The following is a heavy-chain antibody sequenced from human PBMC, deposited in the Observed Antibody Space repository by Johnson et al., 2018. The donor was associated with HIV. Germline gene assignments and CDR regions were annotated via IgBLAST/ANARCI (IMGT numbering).Heavy chain of an antibody. V-gene: IGHV3-15*01. J-gene: IGHJ3*02. CDR2: IKSKTDGGTT. CDR3: TTDWYSSSWYGALDAFDI. Sequence: LVESGGGLVKPGGSLRLSCAASGFTFSNAWMSWVRQAPGKGLEWVGRIKSKTDGGTTDYAAPVKGRFTISRDDSKNTLYLQMNSLKTEDTAVYYCTTDWYSSSWYGALDAFDIWGQGTMVTVSS. D-gene: IGHD6-13*01. CDR1: GFTFSNAW.